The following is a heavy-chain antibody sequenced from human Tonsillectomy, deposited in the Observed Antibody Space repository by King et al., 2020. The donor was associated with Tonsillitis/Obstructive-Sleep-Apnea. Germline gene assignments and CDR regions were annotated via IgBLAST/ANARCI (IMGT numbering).Heavy chain of an antibody. V-gene: IGHV1-18*01. CDR3: ASSTIFGVVIYYMDV. Sequence: QLVQSGAEVKKPGASVKVSCKASGYTFTSYGISWVRQAPGQGLEWMGWLSAHNGNTNYAQKVQGRVTMTTDTSTSTAYMELRSLRSDDTAVYYCASSTIFGVVIYYMDVWGKGTTVTVSS. CDR1: GYTFTSYG. CDR2: LSAHNGNT. D-gene: IGHD3-3*01. J-gene: IGHJ6*03.